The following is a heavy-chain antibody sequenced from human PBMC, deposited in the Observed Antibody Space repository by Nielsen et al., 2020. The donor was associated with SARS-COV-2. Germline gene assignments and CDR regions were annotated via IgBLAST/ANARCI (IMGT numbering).Heavy chain of an antibody. J-gene: IGHJ6*02. V-gene: IGHV4-59*08. CDR1: GGSISSYY. D-gene: IGHD6-19*01. CDR2: IYYSGST. CDR3: ARLTPVAGRFYYYYYGMDV. Sequence: SETLSLTCTVSGGSISSYYWSWIRQPPGKGLEWIGYIYYSGSTNYNPSLKSRVTISVDTSKNQFSLKLSSVTAADTAVYYCARLTPVAGRFYYYYYGMDVWGQGTTVTVSS.